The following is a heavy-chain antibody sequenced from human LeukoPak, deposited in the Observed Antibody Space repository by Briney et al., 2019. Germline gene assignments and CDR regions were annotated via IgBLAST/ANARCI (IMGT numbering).Heavy chain of an antibody. J-gene: IGHJ4*02. D-gene: IGHD3-22*01. V-gene: IGHV1-69*05. CDR3: AGATSSGQLDY. CDR2: IIPIFGTA. Sequence: ASVKVSCKASGGTFSSYAISWVRQAPGQGLEWIGRIIPIFGTANYAQKFQGRVTITTDESTSTAYMELSSLRSEDTAVYYCAGATSSGQLDYWGQGTLVTVSS. CDR1: GGTFSSYA.